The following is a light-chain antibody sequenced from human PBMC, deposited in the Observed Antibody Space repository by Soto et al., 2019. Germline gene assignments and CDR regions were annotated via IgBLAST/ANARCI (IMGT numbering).Light chain of an antibody. J-gene: IGLJ1*01. Sequence: QSALTQPPSVSGSPGQSVAISCTGTSSDVGSYNRVSWYQQPPGTAPKVMIYEVSNRPSGVPDRSSGSKSGNTASLTISGLQAEDEADYYCSSYTSSGTYVFGTGTKVTVL. CDR3: SSYTSSGTYV. CDR2: EVS. CDR1: SSDVGSYNR. V-gene: IGLV2-18*02.